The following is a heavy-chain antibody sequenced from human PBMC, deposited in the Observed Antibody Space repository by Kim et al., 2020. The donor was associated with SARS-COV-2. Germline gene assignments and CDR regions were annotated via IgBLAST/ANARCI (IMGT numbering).Heavy chain of an antibody. CDR3: AREFLEWLFAPYYYYGMDV. V-gene: IGHV7-4-1*02. CDR2: INTNTGNP. CDR1: GYTFTSYA. J-gene: IGHJ6*02. Sequence: ASVKVSCKASGYTFTSYAMNWVRQAPGQGLEWMGWINTNTGNPTYAQGFTGRFVFSLDTSVSTAYLQISSLKAEDTAVYYCAREFLEWLFAPYYYYGMDVWGQGTTVTVSS. D-gene: IGHD3-3*01.